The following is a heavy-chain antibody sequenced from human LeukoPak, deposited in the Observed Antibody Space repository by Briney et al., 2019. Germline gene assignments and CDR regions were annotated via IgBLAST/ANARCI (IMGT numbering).Heavy chain of an antibody. D-gene: IGHD2-2*01. CDR1: GGTFSNYA. CDR3: ATYCSSTSCYIWGYYFDY. CDR2: IIPISGTA. J-gene: IGHJ4*02. Sequence: SVKVSCKASGGTFSNYAISWVRQAPGQGLEWMGGIIPISGTANYAQKLQDRVTITADASTSTAYMELSSLRSEDTAVYYCATYCSSTSCYIWGYYFDYWGQGTLVSVSS. V-gene: IGHV1-69*01.